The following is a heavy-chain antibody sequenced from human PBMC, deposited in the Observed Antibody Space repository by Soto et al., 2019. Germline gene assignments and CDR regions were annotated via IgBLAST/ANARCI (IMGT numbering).Heavy chain of an antibody. CDR3: ARDKSAAALFDP. CDR1: CYTFTSYG. CDR2: ISAYNGNT. Sequence: ASGKVSRKASCYTFTSYGISWVRQAPGQGLEWMGWISAYNGNTNYAQKLQGRVTMTTDTSTSTAYMELRSLRSDDTAVYYCARDKSAAALFDPWGQGTLVTVSS. J-gene: IGHJ5*02. V-gene: IGHV1-18*04. D-gene: IGHD6-13*01.